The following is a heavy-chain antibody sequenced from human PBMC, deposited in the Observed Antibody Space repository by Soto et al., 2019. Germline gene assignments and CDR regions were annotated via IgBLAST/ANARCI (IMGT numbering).Heavy chain of an antibody. J-gene: IGHJ6*02. CDR3: AKGGRVAMDSGMDV. Sequence: GGSLRLSCAASGFTFSSYAMSWVRQAPGKGLEWVSAISGSGGSTYYADSVKGRFTISRDNSKNTLYLQMNSLRAEDTAVYYCAKGGRVAMDSGMDVWGPGAMVTVSS. CDR1: GFTFSSYA. V-gene: IGHV3-23*01. CDR2: ISGSGGST. D-gene: IGHD5-12*01.